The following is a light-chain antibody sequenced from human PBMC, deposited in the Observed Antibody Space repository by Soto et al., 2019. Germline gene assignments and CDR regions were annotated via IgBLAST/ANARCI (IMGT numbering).Light chain of an antibody. CDR3: QQYGSSPT. V-gene: IGKV3-20*01. CDR2: GAS. Sequence: EIVLTQSPGTLSLSPGERATLSCRASQSVSSSYLAWYKQKPGQAPRLLIYGASSRATGIPDRFSGSGSGTDFTLTISRLEPEDFAVYYCQQYGSSPTFGQGTRPEIK. J-gene: IGKJ5*01. CDR1: QSVSSSY.